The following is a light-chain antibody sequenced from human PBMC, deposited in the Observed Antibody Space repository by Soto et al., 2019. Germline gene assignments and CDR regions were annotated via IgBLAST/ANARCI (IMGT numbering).Light chain of an antibody. V-gene: IGLV2-14*03. Sequence: QSALTQPASVSGSPGQSITIPCTGTSSDVGGYNYVSWYQHHPGKAPKLMIYDVSNRPSGVSNRFSGSKSDNTASLTISGLQAEDEADYYCSSYTSTSTVVFGGGTQLTVL. CDR2: DVS. J-gene: IGLJ2*01. CDR3: SSYTSTSTVV. CDR1: SSDVGGYNY.